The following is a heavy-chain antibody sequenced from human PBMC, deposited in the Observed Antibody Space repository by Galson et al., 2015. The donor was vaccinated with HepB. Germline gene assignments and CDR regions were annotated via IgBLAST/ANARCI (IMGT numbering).Heavy chain of an antibody. CDR1: GYKFTSYY. J-gene: IGHJ4*02. D-gene: IGHD5-18*01. Sequence: SVKVSCKASGYKFTSYYMHWVRQAPGQGLEWMGIINPSGGSTDYAQKFRGRLTMTRDTSTSTVFMELSSLRSEDTAVYYCASFRGTAMGSLFDYWGQGTL. V-gene: IGHV1-46*01. CDR2: INPSGGST. CDR3: ASFRGTAMGSLFDY.